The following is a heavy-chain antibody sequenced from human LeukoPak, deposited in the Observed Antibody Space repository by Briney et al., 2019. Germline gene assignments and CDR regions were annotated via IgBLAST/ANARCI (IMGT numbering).Heavy chain of an antibody. CDR3: ARAPRIVVVPAARYNWFDP. D-gene: IGHD2-2*01. V-gene: IGHV4-34*01. J-gene: IGHJ5*02. Sequence: GSLRLSCAASGFTFSSYWMSWVRQPPGKGLEWMGEINHSGSTNYNPSLKSGVTISADTSTNQFSLKLSSLTAADTAVYYCARAPRIVVVPAARYNWFDPRGQGTLVTVSS. CDR1: GFTFSSYW. CDR2: INHSGST.